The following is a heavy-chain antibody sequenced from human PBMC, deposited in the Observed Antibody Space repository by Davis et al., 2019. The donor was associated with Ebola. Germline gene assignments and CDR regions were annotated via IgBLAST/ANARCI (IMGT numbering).Heavy chain of an antibody. CDR2: INHSGST. Sequence: MPSETLSLTCAVYGGSFSGHYWSWIRQPPGKGLEWIGEINHSGSTNYSPSLKSRVTISVDTSKNQFSLKLSSVTAADTAVYYCARTTDGATDFDPWGQGTLVTVSS. V-gene: IGHV4-34*01. CDR3: ARTTDGATDFDP. D-gene: IGHD4-17*01. J-gene: IGHJ5*02. CDR1: GGSFSGHY.